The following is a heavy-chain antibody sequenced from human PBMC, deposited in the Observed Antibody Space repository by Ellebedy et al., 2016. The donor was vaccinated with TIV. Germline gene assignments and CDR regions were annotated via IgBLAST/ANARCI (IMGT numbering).Heavy chain of an antibody. D-gene: IGHD3-10*01. Sequence: PGGSLRLSCAASGFSLSSYAMSWVRQAPGKGLEWVSAITGSGDNTFYADSVKGRFTISRDNSKSTLNLQMYSLKAEDTDLYYCARGWLWFGYFDVWGQGAMVTVSS. J-gene: IGHJ3*01. CDR3: ARGWLWFGYFDV. CDR2: ITGSGDNT. CDR1: GFSLSSYA. V-gene: IGHV3-23*01.